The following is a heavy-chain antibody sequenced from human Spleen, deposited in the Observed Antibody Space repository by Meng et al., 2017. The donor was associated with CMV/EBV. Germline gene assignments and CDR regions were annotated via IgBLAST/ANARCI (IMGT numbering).Heavy chain of an antibody. Sequence: QVQLQQWGAGLFNPSWTLSLPCAVYGGSFRGYYWSWIRQPPGKGLEWIGEINHSGSTNYNPSLKSRVTISVDTSKNQFSLKLSSVTAADTAVYYCARSGRFDYWGQGTLVTVSS. V-gene: IGHV4-34*01. CDR2: INHSGST. CDR1: GGSFRGYY. J-gene: IGHJ4*02. D-gene: IGHD1-14*01. CDR3: ARSGRFDY.